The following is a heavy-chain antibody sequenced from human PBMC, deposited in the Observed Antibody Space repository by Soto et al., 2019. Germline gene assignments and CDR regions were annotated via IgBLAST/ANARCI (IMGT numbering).Heavy chain of an antibody. Sequence: GESLKISCKGSGYSFTSYWIGWVRQMPGKGLEWVGIIYPDDSDTRYSPSFQGQVTISADKSISTAYLQWSSLKASDAAMYYCARFLSSSSVRYFGLDAWGQGTTVTSP. CDR3: ARFLSSSSVRYFGLDA. CDR2: IYPDDSDT. CDR1: GYSFTSYW. V-gene: IGHV5-51*01. J-gene: IGHJ6*02. D-gene: IGHD6-6*01.